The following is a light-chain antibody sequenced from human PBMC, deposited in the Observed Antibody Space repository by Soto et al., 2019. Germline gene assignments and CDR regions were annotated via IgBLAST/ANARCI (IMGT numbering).Light chain of an antibody. V-gene: IGLV2-14*01. CDR3: SSYTSSSNVV. CDR2: EVS. CDR1: SSDVGGYNY. Sequence: LTQPASVSGSPGQSITISCTGTSSDVGGYNYVSWYQQHPGKAPKLMIYEVSNRPSGVSNRFSGSKSGNTASLTISGLQAEDEADYYCSSYTSSSNVVFGGGTQLTVL. J-gene: IGLJ2*01.